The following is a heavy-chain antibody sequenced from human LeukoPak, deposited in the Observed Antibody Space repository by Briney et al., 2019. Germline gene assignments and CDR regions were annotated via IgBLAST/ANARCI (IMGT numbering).Heavy chain of an antibody. Sequence: GGSLRLSCAASGFTFSSYDMHWVRQATGKGLEWVSGTGTTGDTYYPGSVKGRFTISRENAKNSLYLQMNSLRAEDTAVYYCARALSSQQWLEAHDAFDIWGQGTMVTVSS. CDR2: TGTTGDT. J-gene: IGHJ3*02. CDR3: ARALSSQQWLEAHDAFDI. V-gene: IGHV3-13*01. CDR1: GFTFSSYD. D-gene: IGHD6-19*01.